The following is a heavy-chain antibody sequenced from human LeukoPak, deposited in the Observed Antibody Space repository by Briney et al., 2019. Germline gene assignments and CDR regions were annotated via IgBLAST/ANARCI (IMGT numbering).Heavy chain of an antibody. CDR3: ARWPAGVRYYYYGMDV. CDR1: GGSFSGYY. J-gene: IGHJ6*04. D-gene: IGHD1-14*01. V-gene: IGHV4-34*01. CDR2: INHSGST. Sequence: ETSETLSLTCAVYGGSFSGYYWSWLRQPPGKGLEWLGEINHSGSTNYNPSLKSRVTISVDTSKNQFSLKLSSVTAADTAVYYCARWPAGVRYYYYGMDVWGKGTTVTVSS.